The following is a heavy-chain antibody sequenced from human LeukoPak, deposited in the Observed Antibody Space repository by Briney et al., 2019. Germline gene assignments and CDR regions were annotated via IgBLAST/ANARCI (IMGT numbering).Heavy chain of an antibody. Sequence: PSETLSLTCTVSGGSISSSSYYWGWIRQPPGKGLEWVGSIYYSGSTYYNPSLKSRVTISVDTSKNQFSLKLSSVTAADTAVYYCARLVDRGRWFDPWGQGTLVTVSS. J-gene: IGHJ5*02. CDR1: GGSISSSSYY. V-gene: IGHV4-39*01. D-gene: IGHD1-26*01. CDR2: IYYSGST. CDR3: ARLVDRGRWFDP.